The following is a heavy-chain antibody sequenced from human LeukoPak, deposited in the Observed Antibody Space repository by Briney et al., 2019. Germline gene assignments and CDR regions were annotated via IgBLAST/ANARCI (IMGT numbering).Heavy chain of an antibody. Sequence: ASVKVSCKASGYTFTSYYMHWLRQAPGQGLEWMGIINPSGGSTSYAQKFQGRITMTRDTSTSTVYMELSSLRSEDTAVYYCARGPPSAVRMVRGVIITSPWFDPWGQGTLVTVSS. CDR3: ARGPPSAVRMVRGVIITSPWFDP. V-gene: IGHV1-46*01. D-gene: IGHD3-10*01. CDR1: GYTFTSYY. J-gene: IGHJ5*02. CDR2: INPSGGST.